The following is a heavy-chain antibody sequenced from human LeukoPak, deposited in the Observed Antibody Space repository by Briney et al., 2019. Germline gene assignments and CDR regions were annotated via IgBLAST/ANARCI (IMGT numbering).Heavy chain of an antibody. J-gene: IGHJ6*03. Sequence: SETLSLTCNVSGNSMNKYQWSWIRQPPGKGLEWIGNIYTSGITNYNPSLKSRVTISVDTSKSQLSLKLRSVTAADTAVYYCARRVHMDVWGKGTTVTASS. V-gene: IGHV4-4*09. CDR3: ARRVHMDV. CDR1: GNSMNKYQ. CDR2: IYTSGIT.